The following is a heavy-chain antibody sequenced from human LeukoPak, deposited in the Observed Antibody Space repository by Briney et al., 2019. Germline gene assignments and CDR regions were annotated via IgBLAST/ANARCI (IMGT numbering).Heavy chain of an antibody. CDR1: GFTFSIYS. V-gene: IGHV3-48*01. CDR3: ARRTWEPLVDY. Sequence: GGSLRLSCAASGFTFSIYSMNWVRQAPGKGLEWVSYISTSSTIYYADSVKGRFTISRDNGKNSLYLQMNSLRAEDTAVYYCARRTWEPLVDYWGQGTLVTVSS. J-gene: IGHJ4*02. CDR2: ISTSSTI. D-gene: IGHD1-26*01.